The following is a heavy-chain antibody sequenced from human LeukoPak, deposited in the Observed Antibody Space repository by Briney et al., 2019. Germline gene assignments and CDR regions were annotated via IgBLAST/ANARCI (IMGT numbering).Heavy chain of an antibody. Sequence: EASVKVSCKASGGTFTHYGISWVRQAPGQGLEWMGGIAPISGTPLYSQRFQGRVTISADTSTNTAYMEMRSVTSEDTAVYYCAREGEYYSESGNLVDASDVWGQGTMVIVSA. D-gene: IGHD3-10*01. CDR1: GGTFTHYG. CDR2: IAPISGTP. V-gene: IGHV1-69*06. J-gene: IGHJ3*01. CDR3: AREGEYYSESGNLVDASDV.